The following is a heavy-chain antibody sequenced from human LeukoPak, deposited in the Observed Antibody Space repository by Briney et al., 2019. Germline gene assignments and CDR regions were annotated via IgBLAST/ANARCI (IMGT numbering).Heavy chain of an antibody. CDR2: IWYDGSNK. D-gene: IGHD1-26*01. J-gene: IGHJ4*02. V-gene: IGHV3-33*08. CDR1: GFTFNSYS. Sequence: PGGSLRLSCAASGFTFNSYSMNWVRQAPGKGLEWVAVIWYDGSNKYYADSVKGRFTISRDNSKNTLYLQMNSLRAEDTAVYYCASANSRSYPPLHYWGQGTLVTVSS. CDR3: ASANSRSYPPLHY.